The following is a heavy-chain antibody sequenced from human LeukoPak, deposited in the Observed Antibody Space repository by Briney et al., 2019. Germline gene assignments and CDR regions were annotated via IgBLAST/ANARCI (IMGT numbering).Heavy chain of an antibody. Sequence: PSETLSLTCTVSGGSISRDYWSWIRQPPGKGLEWIGSIYYSGSTYYNPSLKSRVTISVDTSKNQFSLKLSSVTAADTAVYYCARLGAKGSYYVDYWGQGTLVTVSS. CDR2: IYYSGST. CDR1: GGSISRDY. CDR3: ARLGAKGSYYVDY. V-gene: IGHV4-59*05. D-gene: IGHD1-26*01. J-gene: IGHJ4*02.